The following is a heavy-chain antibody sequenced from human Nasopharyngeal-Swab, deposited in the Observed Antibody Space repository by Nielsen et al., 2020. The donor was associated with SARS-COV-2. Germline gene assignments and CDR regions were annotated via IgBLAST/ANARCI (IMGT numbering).Heavy chain of an antibody. CDR3: ARERGRGGIWNYYYYYMDV. CDR2: IYYSGST. J-gene: IGHJ6*03. V-gene: IGHV4-39*07. Sequence: VRQMPGKGLEWIGYIYYSGSTYYNPSLKSRVTISVDTSKNQFSLKLSSVTAADTAVYYCARERGRGGIWNYYYYYMDVWGKGTTVTVSS. D-gene: IGHD3-10*01.